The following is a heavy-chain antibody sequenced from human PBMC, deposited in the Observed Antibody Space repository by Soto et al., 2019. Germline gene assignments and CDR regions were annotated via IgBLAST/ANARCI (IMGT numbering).Heavy chain of an antibody. CDR1: GGSISSYY. V-gene: IGHV4-59*01. D-gene: IGHD2-2*02. J-gene: IGHJ6*02. Sequence: TSETLSLTCTVSGGSISSYYWSWIRQPPGKGLEWIGYIYYSGSTNYNPSLKSRVTISVDTSKNQFSLKLSSVTAADTAVYYCARSIVVVPAAIVHYGMDVWGQGTTVTVSS. CDR2: IYYSGST. CDR3: ARSIVVVPAAIVHYGMDV.